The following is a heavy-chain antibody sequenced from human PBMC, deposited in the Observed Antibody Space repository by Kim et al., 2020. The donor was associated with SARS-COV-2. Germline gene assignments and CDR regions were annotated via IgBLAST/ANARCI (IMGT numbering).Heavy chain of an antibody. V-gene: IGHV3-33*01. D-gene: IGHD6-19*01. CDR1: GFTFSSYG. CDR2: IWYDGSNK. J-gene: IGHJ6*02. Sequence: GGSLRLSCAASGFTFSSYGMHWVRQAPGKGLEWVAVIWYDGSNKYYADSVKGRFTISRDNSKNTLYLQMNSLRAEDTAVYYCARDWGGGWPDGMDVWGQGTTVTVSS. CDR3: ARDWGGGWPDGMDV.